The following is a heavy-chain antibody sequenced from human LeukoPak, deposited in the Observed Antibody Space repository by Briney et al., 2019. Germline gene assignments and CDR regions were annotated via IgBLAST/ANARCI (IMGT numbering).Heavy chain of an antibody. V-gene: IGHV3-23*01. CDR2: ISGSGGST. J-gene: IGHJ4*02. D-gene: IGHD6-19*01. Sequence: GGSLRLSCVASGFTFGSYAMSWVRQAPGQGLDSVSAISGSGGSTYYADSVKGRFTISRDNSKNTLYLQMNSLRAEDTAVYYCAKDSQWLVPQGFDYWGQGTLVTVSS. CDR1: GFTFGSYA. CDR3: AKDSQWLVPQGFDY.